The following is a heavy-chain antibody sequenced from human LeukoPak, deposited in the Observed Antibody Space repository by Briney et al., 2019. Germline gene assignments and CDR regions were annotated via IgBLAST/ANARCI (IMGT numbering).Heavy chain of an antibody. CDR2: IIPILGIA. D-gene: IGHD3-22*01. CDR1: GGTFSSYA. V-gene: IGHV1-69*04. J-gene: IGHJ4*02. CDR3: ARDRWYYESSGYLDHFYFDY. Sequence: SVKVSCKASGGTFSSYAISWVRQAPGQGLEWMGRIIPILGIANYAQKFQGRVTITADKSTSTAYMELSSLRSEDTGVYYCARDRWYYESSGYLDHFYFDYWGQGALVTVSS.